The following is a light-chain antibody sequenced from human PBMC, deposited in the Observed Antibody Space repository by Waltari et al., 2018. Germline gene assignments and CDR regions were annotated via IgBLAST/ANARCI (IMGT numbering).Light chain of an antibody. J-gene: IGLJ2*01. V-gene: IGLV4-69*01. CDR3: QTWGSGIVT. Sequence: QPVLTQSPSASASLGASVKLTCTLSTGHSDFAIPWHQQQPGRGPRYLMKLNSDGSHTKGDEIPDRFSGSSSGAERYLIISSLQSEDEAAYYCQTWGSGIVTFGGGTQLTVL. CDR1: TGHSDFA. CDR2: LNSDGSH.